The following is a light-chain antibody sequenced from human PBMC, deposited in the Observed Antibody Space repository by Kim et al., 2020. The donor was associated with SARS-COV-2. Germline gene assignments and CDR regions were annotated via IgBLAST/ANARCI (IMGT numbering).Light chain of an antibody. CDR3: QQRGDWPT. V-gene: IGKV3-11*01. J-gene: IGKJ1*01. CDR1: QSVSSY. CDR2: DAS. Sequence: IVLTQSPATLSLSPGERATLSCRASQSVSSYLAWYQQKPGKAPRLLIFDASKSATGIPARFSGSGSGTDFTLTISSLEPEDFAVYYCQQRGDWPTFGQGTKV.